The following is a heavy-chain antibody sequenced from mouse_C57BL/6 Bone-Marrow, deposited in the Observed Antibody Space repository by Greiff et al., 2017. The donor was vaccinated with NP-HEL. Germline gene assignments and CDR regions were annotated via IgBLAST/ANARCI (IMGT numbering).Heavy chain of an antibody. J-gene: IGHJ1*03. CDR3: ERRGDYFCSSYGYFDF. CDR2: FYPGSGSI. Sequence: VQLQQSGAELVKPGASVKLSCKASGYTFTKYTIHWVKQRSGQGLEWIGWFYPGSGSIKYNEKFKDKATLTVDKSSSTAYMDLSRLTSEDSAVYSVERRGDYFCSSYGYFDFWGTGTTVTVSS. CDR1: GYTFTKYT. D-gene: IGHD1-1*01. V-gene: IGHV1-62-2*01.